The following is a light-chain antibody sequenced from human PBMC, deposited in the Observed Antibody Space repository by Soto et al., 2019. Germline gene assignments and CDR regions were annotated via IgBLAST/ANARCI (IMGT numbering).Light chain of an antibody. Sequence: QPVLTQPPSVSGAPGQRVTISCTGSSSNIGAGYNVHWYQQLPGTAPKLLIYGNSNRPSGVPDRVSGSKSGTSASLAIPGLQAEDEADYYCQSYDSSRVRGVFGGGTKLTVL. CDR3: QSYDSSRVRGV. V-gene: IGLV1-40*01. J-gene: IGLJ2*01. CDR1: SSNIGAGYN. CDR2: GNS.